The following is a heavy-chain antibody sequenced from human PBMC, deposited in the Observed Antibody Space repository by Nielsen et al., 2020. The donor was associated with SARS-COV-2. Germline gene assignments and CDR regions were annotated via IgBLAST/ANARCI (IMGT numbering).Heavy chain of an antibody. Sequence: GESLKISCAASGFTFSSYAMTWVRQAPGKGLEWVSLINGNGGSTYYADSVKGRFTISRDNSKNTLYLQMNSLSGDDTAVYYCASGSGDSLAFDIWGQGTMVIVSS. CDR1: GFTFSSYA. V-gene: IGHV3-23*01. D-gene: IGHD1-26*01. CDR2: INGNGGST. CDR3: ASGSGDSLAFDI. J-gene: IGHJ3*02.